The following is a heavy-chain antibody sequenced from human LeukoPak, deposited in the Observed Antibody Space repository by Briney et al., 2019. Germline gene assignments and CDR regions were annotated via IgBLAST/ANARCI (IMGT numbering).Heavy chain of an antibody. V-gene: IGHV3-11*01. Sequence: PGGSLRLSCAASGFTFSDYYMSWIRQTPGRGLEWVSYISSSGSTIYYADSVKGRFSISRDTSKNTLFLQMSSLRAEDTAVYHCAKLPGRLYGGNSDLNYWGQGTLVTVSS. CDR3: AKLPGRLYGGNSDLNY. CDR1: GFTFSDYY. D-gene: IGHD4-23*01. J-gene: IGHJ4*02. CDR2: ISSSGSTI.